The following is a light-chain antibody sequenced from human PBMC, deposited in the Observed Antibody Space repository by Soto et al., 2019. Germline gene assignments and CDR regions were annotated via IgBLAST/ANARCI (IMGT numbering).Light chain of an antibody. V-gene: IGLV1-51*01. CDR3: EAWDSSLSAGV. CDR2: DND. CDR1: RSNIGNNY. Sequence: QSVMTQAPSVSAAAGQKVTVFFSGGRSNIGNNYVSWYQHLPGTAPKLLIYDNDKPPSGIPDRFSASKSGTSATLGITGLQTGDEADYYCEAWDSSLSAGVFGGGTKVTVL. J-gene: IGLJ3*02.